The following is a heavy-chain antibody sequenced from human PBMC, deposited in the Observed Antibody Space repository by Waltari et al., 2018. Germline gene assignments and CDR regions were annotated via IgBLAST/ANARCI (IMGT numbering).Heavy chain of an antibody. D-gene: IGHD2-8*02. CDR2: INHSGST. CDR1: GGSFSGYY. V-gene: IGHV4-34*01. J-gene: IGHJ6*02. Sequence: QVQLQQWGAGLLKPSETLSLTCAVYGGSFSGYYWSWIRQPPGKGLEWIGEINHSGSTNYNPSLKSRVTISVDTSKNQFSLKLSSVTAADTAVYYCARDNRAHCTGGVCYPRFSYYGMDVWGQGTTVTVSS. CDR3: ARDNRAHCTGGVCYPRFSYYGMDV.